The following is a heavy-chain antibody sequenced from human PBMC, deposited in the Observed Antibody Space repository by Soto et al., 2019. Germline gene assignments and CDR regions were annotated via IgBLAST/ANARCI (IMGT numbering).Heavy chain of an antibody. J-gene: IGHJ5*02. CDR3: ARHPERIAQIGWFDP. D-gene: IGHD6-13*01. V-gene: IGHV3-48*01. CDR1: GYTFSSYS. Sequence: GGSLRFSCAASGYTFSSYSMNWVRQAPGKGLEWVSYISSSSSTIYYADSVKGRFTISRDNAKNSLYLQMNSLRAEDTAVYYCARHPERIAQIGWFDPWGPGTLVTVSS. CDR2: ISSSSSTI.